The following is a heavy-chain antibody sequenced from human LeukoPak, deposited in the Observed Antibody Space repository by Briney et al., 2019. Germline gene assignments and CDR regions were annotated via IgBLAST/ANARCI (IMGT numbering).Heavy chain of an antibody. CDR2: SDPNTGAT. Sequence: ASVKVSCKTSGYSFTSFYIHWLRQAPGQGFEWIGWSDPNTGATKYEHFQGRVTMTTDTSIRTAYMDLTRLTSDDTAVYYCARANPYDNKGYSPELRYWGQGTLVTVSS. CDR3: ARANPYDNKGYSPELRY. V-gene: IGHV1-2*07. CDR1: GYSFTSFY. D-gene: IGHD3-10*01. J-gene: IGHJ4*02.